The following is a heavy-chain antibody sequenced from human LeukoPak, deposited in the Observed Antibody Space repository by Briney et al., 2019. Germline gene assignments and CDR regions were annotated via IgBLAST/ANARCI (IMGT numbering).Heavy chain of an antibody. V-gene: IGHV3-74*01. CDR2: IKSDGSST. J-gene: IGHJ4*02. Sequence: GGSLRLSCTASGFTFSNHAMTWVRQAPGKGLVWVSRIKSDGSSTSYADSVKGRFTISRDNAKNTVYLQMNSLRAEDTAVYYCATSRTFDYWGQGTLVTVSS. CDR1: GFTFSNHA. CDR3: ATSRTFDY.